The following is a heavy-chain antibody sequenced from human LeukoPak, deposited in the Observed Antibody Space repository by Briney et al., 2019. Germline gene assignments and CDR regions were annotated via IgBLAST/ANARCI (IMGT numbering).Heavy chain of an antibody. D-gene: IGHD6-19*01. CDR2: ISGSGGTS. V-gene: IGHV3-23*01. J-gene: IGHJ4*02. Sequence: GGSLRLSCAASGFTFSSYGMHWVRQAPGKGLEWVSAISGSGGTSYYADSVKGRFTISRDNSKNTLYLQINSLRAEDTALYYCAKDHLPGIVVADRDYWGQGTLVTVSS. CDR3: AKDHLPGIVVADRDY. CDR1: GFTFSSYG.